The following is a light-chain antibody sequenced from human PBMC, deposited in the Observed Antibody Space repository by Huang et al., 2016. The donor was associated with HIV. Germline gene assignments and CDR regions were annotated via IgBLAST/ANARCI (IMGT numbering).Light chain of an antibody. J-gene: IGKJ1*01. CDR2: KAS. CDR3: QQYSSWRT. Sequence: DIQMTQSPSTLSASVGDRVTITCRASQTITNWLAWYQQKPGKAPKRLIYKASTLETGVPSRVSGSGSGTEFTLTINSMQPDDFATYYCQQYSSWRTFGQGTKVE. V-gene: IGKV1-5*03. CDR1: QTITNW.